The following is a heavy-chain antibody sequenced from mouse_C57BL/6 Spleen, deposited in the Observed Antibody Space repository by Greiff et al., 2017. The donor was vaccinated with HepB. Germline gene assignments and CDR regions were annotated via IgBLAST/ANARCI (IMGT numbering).Heavy chain of an antibody. V-gene: IGHV1-50*01. CDR1: GYTFTSYW. Sequence: VQLQQPGAELVKPGASVKLSCKASGYTFTSYWMQWVKQRPGQGLEWIGEIDPSDSYTNYNQKFKGKATLTVDTSSSTAYMQLSSLTSEDSAVYYCARRYYYGSSYYYFDYWGQGTTLTVSS. D-gene: IGHD1-1*01. J-gene: IGHJ2*01. CDR3: ARRYYYGSSYYYFDY. CDR2: IDPSDSYT.